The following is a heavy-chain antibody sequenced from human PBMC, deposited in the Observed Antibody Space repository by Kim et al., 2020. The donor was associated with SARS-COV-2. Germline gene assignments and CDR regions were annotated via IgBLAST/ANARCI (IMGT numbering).Heavy chain of an antibody. D-gene: IGHD1-7*01. CDR3: AKDRVNWNYLAGMDV. Sequence: GGSLRLSCAASGFTFSSYGMHWVRQAPGKGLEWVAVISYDGSNKYYADSVKGRFTISRDNSKNTLYLQMNSLRAEDTAVYYCAKDRVNWNYLAGMDVWGQGTTVTVSS. CDR1: GFTFSSYG. J-gene: IGHJ6*02. V-gene: IGHV3-30*18. CDR2: ISYDGSNK.